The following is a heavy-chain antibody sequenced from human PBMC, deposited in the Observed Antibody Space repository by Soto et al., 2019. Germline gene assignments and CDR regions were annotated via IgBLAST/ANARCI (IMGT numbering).Heavy chain of an antibody. CDR1: GYTFTSYG. CDR2: ISAYNGNT. CDR3: ARDRDYDILTGTFWFDP. J-gene: IGHJ5*02. D-gene: IGHD3-9*01. Sequence: EASVNVSYKASGYTFTSYGVSRVREAAGQRFEWMGWISAYNGNTNYAQKLQGRVTMTTDTSTSTAYMELRSLRSDDTAVYYCARDRDYDILTGTFWFDPWGQGTLVTVSS. V-gene: IGHV1-18*01.